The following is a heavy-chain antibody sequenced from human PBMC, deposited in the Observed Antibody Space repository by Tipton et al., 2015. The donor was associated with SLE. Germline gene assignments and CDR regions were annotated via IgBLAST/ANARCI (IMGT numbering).Heavy chain of an antibody. Sequence: TLSLTCAVSGYSISSGYYWGWIRQPPGKGLEWIGNIDHSVSTYYNPSLKSRVTISVDTSKNQFSLKLSSVTAADTAVYYCARLMDTAMGHFDYWGQGTLVTVSS. V-gene: IGHV4-38-2*01. CDR2: IDHSVST. J-gene: IGHJ4*02. D-gene: IGHD5-18*01. CDR3: ARLMDTAMGHFDY. CDR1: GYSISSGYY.